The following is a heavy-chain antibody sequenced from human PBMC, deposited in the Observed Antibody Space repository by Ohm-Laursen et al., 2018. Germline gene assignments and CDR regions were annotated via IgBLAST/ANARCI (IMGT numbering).Heavy chain of an antibody. CDR2: ISETGSRI. J-gene: IGHJ6*02. CDR3: ARDSSRRAREGGMDV. D-gene: IGHD6-6*01. CDR1: GFTLSSYD. Sequence: GSLRLSCSASGFTLSSYDMNWVRQAPGKGLEWISYISETGSRIYDADSMRGRFTVARDNAKNLLYLQLNSLRVEDTAVYYCARDSSRRAREGGMDVWGQGTMVTVSS. V-gene: IGHV3-21*01.